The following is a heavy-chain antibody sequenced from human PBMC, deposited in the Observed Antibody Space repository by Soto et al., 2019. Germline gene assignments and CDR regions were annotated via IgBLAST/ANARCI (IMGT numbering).Heavy chain of an antibody. CDR1: GFTLRSHR. CDR2: IDTDGGGT. Sequence: EVQLVESGGGLVQPGGSLRVSCAASGFTLRSHRIHWVRQAPGQGLEWVSRIDTDGGGTGYADSVKGRFTISTDNDKNTVYLQMNGLRAEDTAVYYCATVVVLWGQGTLVTVSS. CDR3: ATVVVL. D-gene: IGHD2-15*01. J-gene: IGHJ4*02. V-gene: IGHV3-74*01.